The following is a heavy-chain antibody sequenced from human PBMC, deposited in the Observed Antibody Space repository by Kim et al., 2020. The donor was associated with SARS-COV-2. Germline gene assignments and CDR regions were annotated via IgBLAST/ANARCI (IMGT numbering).Heavy chain of an antibody. J-gene: IGHJ4*02. CDR2: TYYRSKWYN. CDR3: ARERGHDVFWSGYSRRDYFDY. D-gene: IGHD3-3*01. V-gene: IGHV6-1*01. CDR1: GDSVSSNSAA. Sequence: SQTLSLTCAISGDSVSSNSAAWNWIRQSPSRGLEWLGRTYYRSKWYNDYAVSVKSRITINPDTSKNQFSLQLNSVTPEDTAVYYCARERGHDVFWSGYSRRDYFDYWGQGTLVTVSS.